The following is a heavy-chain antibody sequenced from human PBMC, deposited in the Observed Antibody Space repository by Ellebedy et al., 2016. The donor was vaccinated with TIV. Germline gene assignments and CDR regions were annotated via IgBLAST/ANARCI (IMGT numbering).Heavy chain of an antibody. CDR2: INPNSGGT. D-gene: IGHD3-10*01. CDR1: GYTFTGYY. J-gene: IGHJ6*03. CDR3: ARGRSILYYYYYMDV. Sequence: ASVKVSCXASGYTFTGYYMHWVRQAPGQGLEWMGWINPNSGGTNYAQKFQGRVTMTRDTSISTAYMELSRLRSDDTAVYYCARGRSILYYYYYMDVWGKGTTVTVSS. V-gene: IGHV1-2*02.